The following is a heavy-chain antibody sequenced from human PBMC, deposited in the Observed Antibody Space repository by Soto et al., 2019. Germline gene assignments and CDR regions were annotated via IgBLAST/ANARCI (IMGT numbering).Heavy chain of an antibody. D-gene: IGHD3-3*01. V-gene: IGHV4-4*07. CDR3: ARGQRFSDWFDP. Sequence: SETLSLTCTVSGGAINSYYWTWIRQPAGKGLEWIGRIYSSGSTKYNPSLQSRVTMSLDTSKNQFSLRLTSATAADTAVYYCARGQRFSDWFDPWGQGTLVTVSS. J-gene: IGHJ5*02. CDR2: IYSSGST. CDR1: GGAINSYY.